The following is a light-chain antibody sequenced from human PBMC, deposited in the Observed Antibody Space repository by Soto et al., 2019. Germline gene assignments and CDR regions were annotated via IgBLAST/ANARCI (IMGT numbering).Light chain of an antibody. CDR1: QSLRSS. CDR2: GAS. Sequence: VITQSPATLSVSPGERATLSCRASQSLRSSLAWYQQKPGQAPRLLIYGASTRATGIPARFSGSGSGTEFTLTISSLQSEDFAVDYCQQYGSTLTFGGGTKVDIK. J-gene: IGKJ4*01. CDR3: QQYGSTLT. V-gene: IGKV3-15*01.